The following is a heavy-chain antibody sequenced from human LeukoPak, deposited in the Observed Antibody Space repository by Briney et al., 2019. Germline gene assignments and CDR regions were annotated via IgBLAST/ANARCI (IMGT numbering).Heavy chain of an antibody. D-gene: IGHD2-15*01. J-gene: IGHJ4*02. CDR1: GGSFSGYY. CDR2: INHSGST. Sequence: RASETLSLTCAVYGGSFSGYYWSWIRQPPGKGLEWIGEINHSGSTNYNPSFKSRVTISVDTSKNQFSLRLNSVTAADTAVYYCARVDNDYWGQGTLVTVSS. V-gene: IGHV4-34*01. CDR3: ARVDNDY.